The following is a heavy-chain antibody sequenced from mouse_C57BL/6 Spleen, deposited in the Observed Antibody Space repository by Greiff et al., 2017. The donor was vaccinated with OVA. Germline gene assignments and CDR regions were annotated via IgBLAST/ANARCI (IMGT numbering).Heavy chain of an antibody. CDR2: IDPETGGT. Sequence: QVQLQQSGAELVRPGASVTLSCKASGYTFTDYEMHWVKQTPVHGLEWIGAIDPETGGTAYNQKFKGKAILTADKSSSTAYMELRSLTSEDSAVYYCTSLAMVTTGFAYWGQGTLVTVSA. D-gene: IGHD2-2*01. J-gene: IGHJ3*01. CDR1: GYTFTDYE. CDR3: TSLAMVTTGFAY. V-gene: IGHV1-15*01.